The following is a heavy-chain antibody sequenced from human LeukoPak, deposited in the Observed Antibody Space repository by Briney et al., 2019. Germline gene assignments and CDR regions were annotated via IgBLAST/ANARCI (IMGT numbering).Heavy chain of an antibody. D-gene: IGHD6-19*01. V-gene: IGHV4-59*01. CDR1: GGSINSYY. J-gene: IGHJ5*01. CDR2: ISYSGST. CDR3: AREGGRQWLVSGALDS. Sequence: SETLSLTCTVSGGSINSYYWSWIRQPPGKGLEWIGYISYSGSTNYNPSLESRVTLSMDTSKNQYSLKMTSVTAADTAVYYCAREGGRQWLVSGALDSWGQGTLVTVSS.